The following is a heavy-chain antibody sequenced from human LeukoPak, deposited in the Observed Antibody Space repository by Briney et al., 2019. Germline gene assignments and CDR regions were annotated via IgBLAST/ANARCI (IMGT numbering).Heavy chain of an antibody. CDR3: ARYGSSSLRAGYYYYMDV. J-gene: IGHJ6*03. CDR2: IYYSGST. Sequence: SETLSLTCTVSGGSISSINYYWGWTRQPPGKGLEWIGSIYYSGSTYYNPSLKSRVTMSVDTSKNQFSLKLSSVTAADTAVYYCARYGSSSLRAGYYYYMDVWGKGTTVTVSS. D-gene: IGHD6-6*01. V-gene: IGHV4-39*07. CDR1: GGSISSINYY.